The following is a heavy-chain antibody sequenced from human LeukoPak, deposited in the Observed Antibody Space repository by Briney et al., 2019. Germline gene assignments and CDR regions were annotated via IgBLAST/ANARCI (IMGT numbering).Heavy chain of an antibody. V-gene: IGHV3-9*01. CDR1: GFTFDDYA. CDR3: AKDSEPVGSGWYELDY. Sequence: GGSLRLSCAASGFTFDDYAMHWVRQAPGKGLEWVSGISWNSGSIGYADSVKGRFTISRDNAKNSLYLQMNSLRAEDAALYYCAKDSEPVGSGWYELDYWGQGTLVTVSS. J-gene: IGHJ4*02. CDR2: ISWNSGSI. D-gene: IGHD6-19*01.